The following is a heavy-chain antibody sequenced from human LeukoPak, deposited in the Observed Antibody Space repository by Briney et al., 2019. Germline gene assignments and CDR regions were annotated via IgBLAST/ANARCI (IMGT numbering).Heavy chain of an antibody. CDR3: ARGTGRS. Sequence: GRSLRLSCAASGFTFDDYAMHWVRQAPGKGLEWVSGISWNGGSIDYADSVKGRFTISRDNAKNSLYLQMNSLKAEDTAVYYCARGTGRSWGQGTLVTVSS. CDR1: GFTFDDYA. CDR2: ISWNGGSI. V-gene: IGHV3-9*01. J-gene: IGHJ4*02. D-gene: IGHD6-6*01.